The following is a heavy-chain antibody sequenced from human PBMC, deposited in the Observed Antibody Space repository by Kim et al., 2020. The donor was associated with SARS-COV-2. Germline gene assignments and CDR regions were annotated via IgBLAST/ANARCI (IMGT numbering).Heavy chain of an antibody. CDR3: ARDKAHGQQLVRAAANWFDP. CDR1: GYTFTSYG. CDR2: ISAYNGNT. J-gene: IGHJ5*02. V-gene: IGHV1-18*01. Sequence: ASVKVSCKASGYTFTSYGISWVRQAPGQGLEWMGWISAYNGNTNYAQKLQGRVTMTTDTSTSTAYMELRSLRSDDTAVYYCARDKAHGQQLVRAAANWFDPWGQGTLVTVSS. D-gene: IGHD6-13*01.